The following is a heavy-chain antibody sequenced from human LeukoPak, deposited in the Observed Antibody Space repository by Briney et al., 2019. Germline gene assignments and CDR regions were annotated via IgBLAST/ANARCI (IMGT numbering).Heavy chain of an antibody. J-gene: IGHJ5*02. Sequence: ESGPTLVKPTQTLTLTCTFSGFSLSPSGVGVGWIRQPPGKALEWLALISWDDDKLYSPSLKSRLTITKDTSKNQVVLTMTNMDPVDTATYYCAHTSPDYGSVDPWGQGTLVTVSS. CDR3: AHTSPDYGSVDP. CDR1: GFSLSPSGVG. CDR2: ISWDDDK. V-gene: IGHV2-5*02. D-gene: IGHD3-10*01.